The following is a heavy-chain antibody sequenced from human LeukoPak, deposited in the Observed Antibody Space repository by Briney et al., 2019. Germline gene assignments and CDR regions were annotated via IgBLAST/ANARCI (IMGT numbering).Heavy chain of an antibody. CDR3: AREETSGSYYGAFDY. D-gene: IGHD1-26*01. CDR1: GGSISSSSYY. CDR2: IYYSGST. J-gene: IGHJ4*02. V-gene: IGHV4-39*07. Sequence: PSETLSLTCTVSGGSISSSSYYWGWIRQPPGKGLEWIGSIYYSGSTYYNPSLKSRVTISVDTPKNQFSLKLSSVTAADTAVYYCAREETSGSYYGAFDYWGQGTLVTVSS.